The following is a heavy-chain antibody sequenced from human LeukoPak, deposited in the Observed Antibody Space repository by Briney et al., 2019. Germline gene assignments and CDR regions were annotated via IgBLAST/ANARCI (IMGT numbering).Heavy chain of an antibody. J-gene: IGHJ4*02. D-gene: IGHD5-18*01. CDR2: ISYDGSNK. CDR3: ASQRGYTYDY. Sequence: PGRSLRLSCAASGFTFSSYGMHWVRQAPGKGLEWVAVISYDGSNKYYADSVKGRFTISRDNSKNTLYLQMNSLRAEDTAVYYCASQRGYTYDYWGQGTLVAVSS. V-gene: IGHV3-30*03. CDR1: GFTFSSYG.